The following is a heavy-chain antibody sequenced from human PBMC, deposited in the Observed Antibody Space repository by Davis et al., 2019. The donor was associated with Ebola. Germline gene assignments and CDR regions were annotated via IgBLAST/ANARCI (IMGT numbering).Heavy chain of an antibody. V-gene: IGHV4-61*08. D-gene: IGHD4-23*01. J-gene: IGHJ4*02. Sequence: SETLSLTCTVSGGSVSSGGYYWSWVRQPPGKGLEWIGYVYYSGSTNYNPSLKSRVTISEDTSKNQFSLKVSSVTAADTAVYYCARIGVHGGNSDGYFFDYWGQGTLVTVSS. CDR1: GGSVSSGGYY. CDR3: ARIGVHGGNSDGYFFDY. CDR2: VYYSGST.